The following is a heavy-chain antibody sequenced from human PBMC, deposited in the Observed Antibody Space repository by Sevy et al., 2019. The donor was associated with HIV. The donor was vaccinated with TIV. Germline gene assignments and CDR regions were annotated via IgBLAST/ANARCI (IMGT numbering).Heavy chain of an antibody. CDR3: ARAPSGSQGPGQYFHH. CDR1: GYTFTNYH. J-gene: IGHJ1*01. D-gene: IGHD1-26*01. Sequence: ASVKVSCKASGYTFTNYHITWVRQAPGQGLEWMGGITPNNGDTNYAQRLQGRVTMTTDTSTGTVYMELRSLRSDDTAVYYCARAPSGSQGPGQYFHHWGQGTLVTVSS. V-gene: IGHV1-18*01. CDR2: ITPNNGDT.